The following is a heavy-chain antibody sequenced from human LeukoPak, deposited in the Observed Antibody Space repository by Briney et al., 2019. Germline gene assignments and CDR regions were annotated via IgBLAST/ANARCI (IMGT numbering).Heavy chain of an antibody. CDR2: IYYSGST. J-gene: IGHJ4*02. D-gene: IGHD6-19*01. CDR1: GGSISSYY. Sequence: SETLSLTCTVSGGSISSYYWSWIRQPPGKGLEWIGYIYYSGSTNYNPSLKSRVTISVDTSKNQFSLKLCSVTAADTAVYYCARGGRIAVAGTLDYWGQGTLVTVSS. CDR3: ARGGRIAVAGTLDY. V-gene: IGHV4-59*01.